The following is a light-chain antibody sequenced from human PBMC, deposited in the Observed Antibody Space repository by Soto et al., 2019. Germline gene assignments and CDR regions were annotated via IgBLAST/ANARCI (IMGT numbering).Light chain of an antibody. CDR1: QSVSSI. J-gene: IGKJ1*01. V-gene: IGKV3-15*01. Sequence: EIVMTQSPATLSVSPGERATLSCSASQSVSSILAWYQQKPGQAPRLLIYGASTRATGIPARFSGSGSGTEFTLTISSLQSEDFAVYYCQQYNNWPRTFGQGTKVEIK. CDR3: QQYNNWPRT. CDR2: GAS.